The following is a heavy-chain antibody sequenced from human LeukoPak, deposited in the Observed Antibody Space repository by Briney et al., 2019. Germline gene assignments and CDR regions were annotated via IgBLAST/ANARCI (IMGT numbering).Heavy chain of an antibody. CDR2: INHDGSDT. CDR1: GFTFKLYW. CDR3: ARVFWETVNTGYYSDF. Sequence: GGSLRLSCAASGFTFKLYWMHWVRQVPGRGPVWVSRINHDGSDTIYADSVRGRYTISRDDANNALHLQMNSLRAEDTAVYYCARVFWETVNTGYYSDFWGPGTLVTVSS. J-gene: IGHJ4*02. V-gene: IGHV3-74*01. D-gene: IGHD3-22*01.